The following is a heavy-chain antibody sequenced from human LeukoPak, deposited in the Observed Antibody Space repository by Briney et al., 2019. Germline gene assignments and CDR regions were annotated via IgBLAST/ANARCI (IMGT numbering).Heavy chain of an antibody. CDR2: IKQDGSEK. CDR1: GFTFSSNW. Sequence: GGSLRLSCAASGFTFSSNWMSWVRQAPGKGLEWVANIKQDGSEKYYVDSVKGRFTISRDNAKNSLYLQMNSLRAEDTAVYYCARVPRGASFDYWGQGALVTVSS. D-gene: IGHD3-16*01. V-gene: IGHV3-7*01. J-gene: IGHJ4*02. CDR3: ARVPRGASFDY.